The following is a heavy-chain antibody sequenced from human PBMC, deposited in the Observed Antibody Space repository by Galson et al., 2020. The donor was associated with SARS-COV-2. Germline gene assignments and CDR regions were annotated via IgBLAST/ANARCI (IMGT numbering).Heavy chain of an antibody. CDR3: ARVGYSSGWY. CDR2: IYHSGST. D-gene: IGHD6-19*01. J-gene: IGHJ4*02. CDR1: GDSIRSSTDY. V-gene: IGHV4-39*07. Sequence: SETLSLTCTVSGDSIRSSTDYWGWIRQPPGKGLEWIGSIYHSGSTYYNPSLKSRVTISLDTSKNQFSLKLFSVMAADTAVYYCARVGYSSGWYWGQGTLVTVSS.